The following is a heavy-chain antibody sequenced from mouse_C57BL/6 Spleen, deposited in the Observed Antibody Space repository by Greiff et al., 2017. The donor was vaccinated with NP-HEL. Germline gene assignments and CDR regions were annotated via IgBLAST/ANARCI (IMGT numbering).Heavy chain of an antibody. Sequence: EVQLQQSGPGLVKPSQSLSLTCSVTGYSITSGYYWNWIRQFPGNKLEWMGYISYDGSNNYNPSLKNRISITRDTSTNQFFLKLNSVTTEDTATYYCAREGDGYGGGFDYWGQGTTLTVSS. J-gene: IGHJ2*01. V-gene: IGHV3-6*01. CDR3: AREGDGYGGGFDY. CDR1: GYSITSGYY. D-gene: IGHD2-2*01. CDR2: ISYDGSN.